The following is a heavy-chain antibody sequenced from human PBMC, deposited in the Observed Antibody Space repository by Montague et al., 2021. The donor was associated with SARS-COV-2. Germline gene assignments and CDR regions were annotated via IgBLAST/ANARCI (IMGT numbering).Heavy chain of an antibody. Sequence: SVTLSLTCTVSGGSISNYYWSWIRQPPGRGLEWIGYIYYSGSTDYSPSLKSRVTISLDTSKNQFSLKVTSVTAADTAVYYCARGGGYYNYGLDVWGPGTTVTVSS. J-gene: IGHJ6*02. V-gene: IGHV4-59*01. CDR3: ARGGGYYNYGLDV. CDR2: IYYSGST. D-gene: IGHD3-22*01. CDR1: GGSISNYY.